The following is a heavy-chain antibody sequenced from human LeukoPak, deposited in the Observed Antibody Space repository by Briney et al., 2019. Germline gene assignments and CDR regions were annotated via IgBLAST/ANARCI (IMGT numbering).Heavy chain of an antibody. D-gene: IGHD5-18*01. J-gene: IGHJ5*02. CDR2: ISAYNGNT. CDR1: GYTXNTYG. V-gene: IGHV1-18*01. CDR3: ARDQPRYSYGSNNWFDP. Sequence: ASVKVSCKASGYTXNTYGINGVRQAPGQGLEWMGWISAYNGNTNYAQKLQGRVTMTTDTSTSTAYMELRSLRSDDTAVYYCARDQPRYSYGSNNWFDPWGQGTLVTVSS.